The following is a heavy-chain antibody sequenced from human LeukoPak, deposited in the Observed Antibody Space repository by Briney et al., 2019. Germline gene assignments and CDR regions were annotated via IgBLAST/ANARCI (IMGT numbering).Heavy chain of an antibody. Sequence: ASVKVSCKASGYTFTHYYIHWVRQAPGQGLVYMGWINSNSGGANYAQKFHGRVTMTRHTSISTAYMELSGLTSDDTAVYYCARDLGGNALDIWGQGTVVTVSS. J-gene: IGHJ3*02. V-gene: IGHV1-2*02. CDR2: INSNSGGA. CDR3: ARDLGGNALDI. D-gene: IGHD3-16*01. CDR1: GYTFTHYY.